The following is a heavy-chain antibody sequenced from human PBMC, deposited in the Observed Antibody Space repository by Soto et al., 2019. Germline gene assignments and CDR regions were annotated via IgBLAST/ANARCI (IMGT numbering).Heavy chain of an antibody. Sequence: PSETLSLTCAVYGGSFSGYYWSWIRQPPGKGLEWIGEINHSGSTNYNPSLKSRVTISVDTSKSQFSLKLNSVTAAGSAVYFCARLEGLATISYYFDFWGPGALVTVSS. CDR3: ARLEGLATISYYFDF. CDR1: GGSFSGYY. J-gene: IGHJ4*02. V-gene: IGHV4-34*01. CDR2: INHSGST. D-gene: IGHD3-9*01.